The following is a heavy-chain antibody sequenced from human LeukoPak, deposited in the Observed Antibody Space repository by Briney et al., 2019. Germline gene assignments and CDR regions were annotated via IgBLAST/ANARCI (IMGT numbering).Heavy chain of an antibody. CDR3: ARRGYEILTGYYSFDY. CDR2: IYPGDSDT. CDR1: GYSFTSYW. J-gene: IGHJ4*02. Sequence: GESLKISCKGSGYSFTSYWIGWVRQMPGKGLEWMGIIYPGDSDTRYSPSFQGQVTISADKSISTAYLQWSSLKASDTAMYYCARRGYEILTGYYSFDYWGQGTLVTVSS. V-gene: IGHV5-51*01. D-gene: IGHD3-9*01.